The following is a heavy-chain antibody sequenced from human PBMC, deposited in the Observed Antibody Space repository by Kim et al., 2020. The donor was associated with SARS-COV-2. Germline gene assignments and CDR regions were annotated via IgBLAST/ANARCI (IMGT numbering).Heavy chain of an antibody. CDR2: ISYDGSNK. CDR1: GFTFSSYA. J-gene: IGHJ6*02. CDR3: ARDMEYSGYDYTGGMDV. Sequence: GGSLRLSCAASGFTFSSYAMHWVRQAPGKGLEWVAVISYDGSNKYYADSVKGRFTISRDNSKNTLYLQMNSLRAEDTAVYYCARDMEYSGYDYTGGMDVWGQGTTVTVSS. V-gene: IGHV3-30*04. D-gene: IGHD5-12*01.